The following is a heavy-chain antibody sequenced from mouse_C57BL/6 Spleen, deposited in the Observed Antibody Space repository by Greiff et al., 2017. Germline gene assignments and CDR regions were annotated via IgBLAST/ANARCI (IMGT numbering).Heavy chain of an antibody. J-gene: IGHJ4*01. CDR3: ARGDGSSPYAMDY. CDR1: GYTFTSYW. D-gene: IGHD1-1*01. V-gene: IGHV1-55*01. Sequence: QVQLQQPGAELVKPGASVTLSCKASGYTFTSYWITWVKQRPGQGLEWIGDIYPGSGCTNYHEKFKSKATLTVDTSSSTAYMQLSSLTSDDSAVYYCARGDGSSPYAMDYWGQGTAVTVSS. CDR2: IYPGSGCT.